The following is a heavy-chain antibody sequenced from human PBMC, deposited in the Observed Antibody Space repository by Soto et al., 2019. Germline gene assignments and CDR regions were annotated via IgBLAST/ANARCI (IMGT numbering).Heavy chain of an antibody. Sequence: GGSLRLSCAASGFIFSNYWMSWVRQAPGKGLEWVANIKQDGSEKNYVDSVKGRFTISRGNAKNSLHLQMNSLRAEDTAVYYCATRPWFGELNTFDIWGQGTMVTVSS. V-gene: IGHV3-7*01. D-gene: IGHD3-10*01. CDR2: IKQDGSEK. J-gene: IGHJ3*02. CDR3: ATRPWFGELNTFDI. CDR1: GFIFSNYW.